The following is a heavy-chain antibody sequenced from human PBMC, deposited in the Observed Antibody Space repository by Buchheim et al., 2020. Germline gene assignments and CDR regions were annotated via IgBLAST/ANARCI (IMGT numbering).Heavy chain of an antibody. CDR1: GFTFTNAW. D-gene: IGHD4-11*01. V-gene: IGHV3-15*07. CDR2: IKRKTDGGTT. J-gene: IGHJ4*02. Sequence: EVQLVESGGGLVKPGGSLRLSCAASGFTFTNAWMNWVRQAPGKGLEWVGRIKRKTDGGTTDYAAPVKGRVTISRDDSKNTLYLQMNSLKTEDTAVYYCTTGPHFYNDYLVLFDYWGQGTL. CDR3: TTGPHFYNDYLVLFDY.